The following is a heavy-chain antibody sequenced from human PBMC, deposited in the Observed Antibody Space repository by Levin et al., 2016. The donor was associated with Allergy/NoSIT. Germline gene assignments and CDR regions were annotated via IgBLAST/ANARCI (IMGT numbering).Heavy chain of an antibody. Sequence: SETLSLTCTVSGGSVSSGSYYWSWIRQPPGKGLEWIGYIYYSGSTNYNPSLKSRVTISVDTSKNQFSLKLSSVTAADTAVYYCARELARDYSGYGHNWFDPWGQGTLVTVSS. J-gene: IGHJ5*02. V-gene: IGHV4-61*01. CDR2: IYYSGST. D-gene: IGHD5-12*01. CDR1: GGSVSSGSYY. CDR3: ARELARDYSGYGHNWFDP.